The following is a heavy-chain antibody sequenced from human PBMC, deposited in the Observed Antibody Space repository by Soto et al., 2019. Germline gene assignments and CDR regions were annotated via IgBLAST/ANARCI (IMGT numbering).Heavy chain of an antibody. CDR1: GGSFSGYD. J-gene: IGHJ6*03. CDR3: ATRPIAARRRWYYYMAV. V-gene: IGHV4-34*01. Sequence: PSETLSLTCAVYGGSFSGYDLSWIRQPPGKGLEWIGEINHSGSTNYNPSLKSRVTISVDTSKNQFSLRLSSVTAADTAVYYCATRPIAARRRWYYYMAVWGKGTTVPVSS. CDR2: INHSGST. D-gene: IGHD6-6*01.